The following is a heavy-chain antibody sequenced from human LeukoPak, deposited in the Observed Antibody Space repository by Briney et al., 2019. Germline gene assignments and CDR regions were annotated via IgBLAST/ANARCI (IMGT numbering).Heavy chain of an antibody. V-gene: IGHV3-33*01. D-gene: IGHD3-22*01. CDR1: GLTFRNYG. Sequence: PGGSLRLSCAASGLTFRNYGMHWVRQAPGKGLEWVAAIWYDGSNKYQRDSLKGRVTISRDNSKSKLYLQMNSLRVEDTAFYYCARSGGDFYDSSGYGVIDYWGRGTLVTVSS. CDR2: IWYDGSNK. CDR3: ARSGGDFYDSSGYGVIDY. J-gene: IGHJ4*02.